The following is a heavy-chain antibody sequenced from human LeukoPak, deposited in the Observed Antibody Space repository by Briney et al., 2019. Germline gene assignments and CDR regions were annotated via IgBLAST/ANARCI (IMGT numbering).Heavy chain of an antibody. V-gene: IGHV1-18*01. CDR1: GYTFTSYG. Sequence: ASVKVSCKASGYTFTSYGISWVRQAPGQGLEWMRWISAYNGNTNYAQKLQGRVTMTTDTSTSTAYMELRSLRSDDTAVYYCARSQAGYYDSSGLNPWGQGTLVTVSS. J-gene: IGHJ5*02. CDR2: ISAYNGNT. CDR3: ARSQAGYYDSSGLNP. D-gene: IGHD3-22*01.